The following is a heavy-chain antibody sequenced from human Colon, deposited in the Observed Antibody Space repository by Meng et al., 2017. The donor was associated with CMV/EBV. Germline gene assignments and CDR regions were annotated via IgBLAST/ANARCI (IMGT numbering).Heavy chain of an antibody. Sequence: GESLKISCAVSGFAFSSYSMYWVRQAPGKGLEYVSAISSDGRNTYYADSVKGRFTIYRDNSKSTLLLQMGSLRPEDTAVYYCATDPSTVTTNYWGQGTLVTVSS. CDR2: ISSDGRNT. V-gene: IGHV3-64*02. CDR3: ATDPSTVTTNY. J-gene: IGHJ4*02. D-gene: IGHD4-17*01. CDR1: GFAFSSYS.